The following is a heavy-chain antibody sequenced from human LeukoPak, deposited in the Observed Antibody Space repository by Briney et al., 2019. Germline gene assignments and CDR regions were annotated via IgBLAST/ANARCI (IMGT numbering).Heavy chain of an antibody. CDR3: ARSRYYYDSSGPGNYYYYMDV. D-gene: IGHD3-22*01. CDR2: IYYSGST. J-gene: IGHJ6*03. CDR1: GGSISSYY. V-gene: IGHV4-59*01. Sequence: SETLSLTCTVSGGSISSYYWSSIRQPPGKGLEWIGYIYYSGSTNYNPSLKSRVTISVDTSKNQFSLKLSSVTAADTAVYYCARSRYYYDSSGPGNYYYYMDVWGKGTTVTVSS.